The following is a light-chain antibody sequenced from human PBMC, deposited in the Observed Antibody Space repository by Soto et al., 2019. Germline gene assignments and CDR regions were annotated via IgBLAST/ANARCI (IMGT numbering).Light chain of an antibody. V-gene: IGLV1-44*01. CDR3: AAWDDSLNGWV. J-gene: IGLJ3*02. CDR1: SSNIGSNT. Sequence: QSVLTQPPSASGTPGQRVTIFCSGGSSNIGSNTVNWYQQLPGTAPKLLIYSDNQRPSGVPDRFSGSKSGTSASLAISGLQSEDEADYYCAAWDDSLNGWVFGGGTKLTVL. CDR2: SDN.